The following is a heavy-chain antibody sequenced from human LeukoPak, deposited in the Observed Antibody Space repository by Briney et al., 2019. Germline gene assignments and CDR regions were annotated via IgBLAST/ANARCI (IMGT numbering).Heavy chain of an antibody. CDR1: GGSISSGGYY. CDR2: IYYSGST. D-gene: IGHD2-15*01. J-gene: IGHJ4*02. Sequence: PSGTLSLTCTVSGGSISSGGYYWSWIRQHPGKGLEWIGYIYYSGSTYYNPSLKSRVTISVDTSKNQFSLKLSSVTAADTAVYYCARGGGVVVAATDSGFDYWGQGTLVTVSS. CDR3: ARGGGVVVAATDSGFDY. V-gene: IGHV4-31*03.